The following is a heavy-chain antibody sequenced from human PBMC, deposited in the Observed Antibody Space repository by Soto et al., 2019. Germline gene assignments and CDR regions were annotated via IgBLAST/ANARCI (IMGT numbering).Heavy chain of an antibody. D-gene: IGHD3-10*01. CDR3: AKDIGLSRRPFYYYGMDV. CDR1: GFNFVDYG. Sequence: EVQLVESGGGLVPPGRSLRLSCAASGFNFVDYGMPWVRQVPGKGLEWVSGINWKSDNIGYADSVKGRFTISRDNAKNSLYLQMNSLRAEDTALYYCAKDIGLSRRPFYYYGMDVWGQGTTVTVS. CDR2: INWKSDNI. V-gene: IGHV3-9*01. J-gene: IGHJ6*02.